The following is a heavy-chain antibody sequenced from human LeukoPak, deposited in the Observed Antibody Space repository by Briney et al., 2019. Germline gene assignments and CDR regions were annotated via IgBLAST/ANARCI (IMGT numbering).Heavy chain of an antibody. CDR1: GGPPNSYY. Sequence: SETLSLTCTVSGGPPNSYYWSWVRQPPGQGLEWIGYMYYSGSTNYNPSLRPRVTISLDTSTSQLSLNLRSVSAADTAVFYCARRGGYYCSGGRCYHSYFYNWGQGTLGTVSS. V-gene: IGHV4-59*12. CDR2: MYYSGST. D-gene: IGHD2-15*01. J-gene: IGHJ4*02. CDR3: ARRGGYYCSGGRCYHSYFYN.